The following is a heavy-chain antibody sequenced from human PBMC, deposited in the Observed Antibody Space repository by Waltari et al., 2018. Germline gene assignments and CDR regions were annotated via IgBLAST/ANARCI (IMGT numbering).Heavy chain of an antibody. D-gene: IGHD1-1*01. V-gene: IGHV1-2*07. J-gene: IGHJ4*02. CDR2: NNTNSGGT. Sequence: QVQLVQSGAEVKKPGASVTVSCKVSGYTLTELSMHWVRQPPGKGLEWMGGNNTNSGGTNYAHEFQGRDTMTRDTSISTADRELRRLRSDDTAVDYCARARKRPTRPGPLDYWGQGTLVTVSA. CDR1: GYTLTELS. CDR3: ARARKRPTRPGPLDY.